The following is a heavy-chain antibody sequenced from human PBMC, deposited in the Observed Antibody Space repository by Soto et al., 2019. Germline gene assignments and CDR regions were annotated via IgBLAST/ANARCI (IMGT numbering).Heavy chain of an antibody. Sequence: GGSLRLSCAASGFTFSSYSMNWVRQAPGKGLEWVSSISSSSSYIYYADSVKGRFTISRDNAKNSLYLQMNSLRAEDTAVYYCVRYGEGELLRAPHAFDIWGQGTMVTVSS. D-gene: IGHD1-26*01. CDR3: VRYGEGELLRAPHAFDI. CDR2: ISSSSSYI. J-gene: IGHJ3*02. V-gene: IGHV3-21*01. CDR1: GFTFSSYS.